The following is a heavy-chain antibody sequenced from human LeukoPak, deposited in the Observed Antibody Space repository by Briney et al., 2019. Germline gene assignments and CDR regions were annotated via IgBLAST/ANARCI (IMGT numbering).Heavy chain of an antibody. CDR1: GFTFSSYS. V-gene: IGHV3-48*01. J-gene: IGHJ4*02. Sequence: PGGSLRLSCAASGFTFSSYSMNWVRQAPGKGLEWVSYISSSSSTIYYADSVKGRFTISRDNAKNSLYLQMNSLRAEDTAVYYCAGTIFGVVYGFDYWGQGTLVTVSS. D-gene: IGHD3-3*01. CDR3: AGTIFGVVYGFDY. CDR2: ISSSSSTI.